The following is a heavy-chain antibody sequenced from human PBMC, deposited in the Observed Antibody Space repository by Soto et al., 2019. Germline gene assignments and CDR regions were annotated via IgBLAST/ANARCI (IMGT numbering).Heavy chain of an antibody. Sequence: QVLLVDSGGGVVQPGRSLRLSCAASGFTFSSYAMNWVRQAPGKGLEWVALISHDGINKYYADSVRGRFTISRDSSTNTLYLQMNSLRAEDTAVYYCAKDADYTGYGMDVWGQGTTVTVSS. CDR2: ISHDGINK. V-gene: IGHV3-30-3*01. CDR1: GFTFSSYA. CDR3: AKDADYTGYGMDV. J-gene: IGHJ6*02. D-gene: IGHD4-4*01.